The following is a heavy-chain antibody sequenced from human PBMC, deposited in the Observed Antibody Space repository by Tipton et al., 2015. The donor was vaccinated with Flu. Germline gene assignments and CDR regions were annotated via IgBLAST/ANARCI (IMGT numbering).Heavy chain of an antibody. Sequence: QLVQSGAEVKKPGTSVKVSCKASGFTFTSSAVQWVRQARGQRLEWIGWIVVGSGNTNYAQKFQERVTITRDMSTSTAYMELSSLRSEDTAVYYCAAGSGDYGGNSGNYWGQGTLVTVSS. D-gene: IGHD4-23*01. CDR2: IVVGSGNT. J-gene: IGHJ4*02. CDR3: AAGSGDYGGNSGNY. V-gene: IGHV1-58*01. CDR1: GFTFTSSA.